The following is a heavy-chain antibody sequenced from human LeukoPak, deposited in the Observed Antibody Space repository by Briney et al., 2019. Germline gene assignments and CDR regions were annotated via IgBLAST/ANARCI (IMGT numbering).Heavy chain of an antibody. Sequence: GGSLRLSCAASGFTLSSYWMHWVRQAPGKGLVWVSHISGDGSNTNYANSVKGRFTISRDNAKNTLYLQMNSLRAEDTAVYYCAKGYSGYESQWGQGTLVTVSS. CDR1: GFTLSSYW. D-gene: IGHD5-12*01. CDR3: AKGYSGYESQ. CDR2: ISGDGSNT. J-gene: IGHJ4*02. V-gene: IGHV3-74*01.